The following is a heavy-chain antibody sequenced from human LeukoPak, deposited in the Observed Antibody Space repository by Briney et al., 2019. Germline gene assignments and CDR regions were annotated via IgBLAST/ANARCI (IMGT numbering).Heavy chain of an antibody. CDR1: GYTFTISG. CDR3: ARVGRDYGGNRFSDY. J-gene: IGHJ4*02. Sequence: ASVKVSCKASGYTFTISGVSWVRQAPGQGLEWMGWISAYNGDINYAQKFQGRVTMTTDTSTSTAYMELRSLRSDDTAIYYCARVGRDYGGNRFSDYWGQGTLVTVSS. V-gene: IGHV1-18*01. D-gene: IGHD4-23*01. CDR2: ISAYNGDI.